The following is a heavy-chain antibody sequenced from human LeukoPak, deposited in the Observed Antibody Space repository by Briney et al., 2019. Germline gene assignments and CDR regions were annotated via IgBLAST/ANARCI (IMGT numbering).Heavy chain of an antibody. Sequence: ASVKVSCKASGGTFSSYAISWVRQAPGQGLEWMGGIIPIFGTANYAQKFQGRVTITTDESTSTAYMELSSLRSEDTAVYYCAAMATTLFGFFVYWGQGTLVTVSS. CDR3: AAMATTLFGFFVY. D-gene: IGHD5-24*01. CDR1: GGTFSSYA. V-gene: IGHV1-69*05. CDR2: IIPIFGTA. J-gene: IGHJ4*02.